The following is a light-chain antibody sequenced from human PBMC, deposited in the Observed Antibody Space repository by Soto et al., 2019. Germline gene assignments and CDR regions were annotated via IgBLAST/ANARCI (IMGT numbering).Light chain of an antibody. CDR2: HAS. J-gene: IGKJ1*01. Sequence: EFVLTQSPATLSLSPGERATLSCRASQSVGSYLAWYQQKPGQAPRLLIYHASNRATGIPARFSGSGSGTDFTLTISSLEPEDFAVYYCQQRSDWPPWTFGQGTKVEIK. V-gene: IGKV3-11*01. CDR1: QSVGSY. CDR3: QQRSDWPPWT.